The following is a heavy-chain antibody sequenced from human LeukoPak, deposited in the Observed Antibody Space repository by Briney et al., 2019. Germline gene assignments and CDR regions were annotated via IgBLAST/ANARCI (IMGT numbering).Heavy chain of an antibody. Sequence: ASVKVSCTASGYTFTSYDINWVRQATGQGLEWMGWMNPNSGSTGYAQKFQGRVTMTRNTSISTAYMELSSLRSEDTAVYYCARAPIAVAGGFDPWGQGTLVTVSS. J-gene: IGHJ5*02. V-gene: IGHV1-8*01. CDR2: MNPNSGST. D-gene: IGHD6-19*01. CDR1: GYTFTSYD. CDR3: ARAPIAVAGGFDP.